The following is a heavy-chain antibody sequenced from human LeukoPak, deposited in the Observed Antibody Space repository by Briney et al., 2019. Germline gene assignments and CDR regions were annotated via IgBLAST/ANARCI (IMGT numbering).Heavy chain of an antibody. CDR3: ARHNPFRPFPDY. CDR1: GGSFSDYY. CDR2: INHSGST. J-gene: IGHJ4*02. Sequence: PSETLSLTCAVYGGSFSDYYWSWIRQPPGKGLEWIGEINHSGSTNYNPSLKSRVTFSLDTSNNQFSLKLSSVTAADTAVYFCARHNPFRPFPDYWGQGTLVTVSS. D-gene: IGHD2/OR15-2a*01. V-gene: IGHV4-34*01.